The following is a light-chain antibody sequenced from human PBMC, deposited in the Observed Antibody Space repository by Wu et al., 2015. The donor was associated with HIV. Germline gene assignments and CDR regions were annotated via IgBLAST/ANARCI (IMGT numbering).Light chain of an antibody. CDR3: QQYHNWPPIT. V-gene: IGKV3D-15*03. CDR1: QSVSSN. Sequence: EIVLTQSPGTLSLSPGERATLSCRASQSVSSNLAWYQQKPGQAPRLLIYGASIRATGIPARFSGSGSGTEFTLTISILQSEDFAVYYCQQYHNWPPITFGQGTRLEIK. CDR2: GAS. J-gene: IGKJ5*01.